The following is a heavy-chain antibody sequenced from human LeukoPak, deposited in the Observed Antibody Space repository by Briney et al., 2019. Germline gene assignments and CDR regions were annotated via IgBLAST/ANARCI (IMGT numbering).Heavy chain of an antibody. CDR1: GGTFSSYA. CDR2: IIPILGIA. Sequence: SVKVSCKASGGTFSSYAISWVRQAPGQGLEWMGRIIPILGIANYAQKFQDRVTITADKSTSTAYMELSSLRSEDTAVYYCARYSSGWYHNNWFDPWGQGSLVTVSS. D-gene: IGHD6-19*01. V-gene: IGHV1-69*04. CDR3: ARYSSGWYHNNWFDP. J-gene: IGHJ5*02.